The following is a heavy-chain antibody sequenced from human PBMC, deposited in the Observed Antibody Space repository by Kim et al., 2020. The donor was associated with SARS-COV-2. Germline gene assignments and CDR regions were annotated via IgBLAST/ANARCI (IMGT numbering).Heavy chain of an antibody. D-gene: IGHD3-3*01. CDR2: IKQDGSET. CDR1: GFTFSSYW. Sequence: GGSLRLSCAASGFTFSSYWMSWVRQAPGKGPEWVANIKQDGSETYYVDSVKGRFTISRDNAKNSLYLQMNSLRAEDTAVYYCARADGYNFWQGRNFDYWGQGTLVTVSS. V-gene: IGHV3-7*04. J-gene: IGHJ4*02. CDR3: ARADGYNFWQGRNFDY.